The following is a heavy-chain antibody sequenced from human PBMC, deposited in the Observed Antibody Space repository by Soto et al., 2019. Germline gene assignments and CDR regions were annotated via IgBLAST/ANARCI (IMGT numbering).Heavy chain of an antibody. CDR2: IYHSGST. CDR3: ASSSYYYDSSGYYFN. CDR1: GGSISSGGYS. V-gene: IGHV4-30-2*01. D-gene: IGHD3-22*01. Sequence: SETLSLTCAVSGGSISSGGYSWSWIRQPPGKGLEWIGYIYHSGSTYYNPSLKSRVTISVDRSKNQFSLKLSSVTAADTAVYYCASSSYYYDSSGYYFNWGQGTLVTVSS. J-gene: IGHJ4*02.